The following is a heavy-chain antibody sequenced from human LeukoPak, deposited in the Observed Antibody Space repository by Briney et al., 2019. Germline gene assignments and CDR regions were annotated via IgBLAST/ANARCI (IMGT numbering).Heavy chain of an antibody. CDR2: IYYSGST. Sequence: NLSETLSLTCTVSGGSISSYYWSWIRQPPGKGLEWIGYIYYSGSTNYNPSLKSRVTISVDTSKNQFSLKLSSVTAADTAVYYCARGYSYGYGFDPWGQGTLVTVS. CDR1: GGSISSYY. J-gene: IGHJ5*02. D-gene: IGHD5-18*01. V-gene: IGHV4-59*01. CDR3: ARGYSYGYGFDP.